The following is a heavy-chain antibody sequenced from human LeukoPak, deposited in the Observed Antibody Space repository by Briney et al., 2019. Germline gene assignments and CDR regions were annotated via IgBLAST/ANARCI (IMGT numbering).Heavy chain of an antibody. J-gene: IGHJ4*02. CDR2: ISGSGETS. D-gene: IGHD3-16*01. CDR1: GFTFSNYA. Sequence: SGGSLRLSCAASGFTFSNYAMSWVRQAPGKGLEWVSAISGSGETSYYADSVKGRFTISRDNSKNTPYLQMNSLRAEGTAVYYCAKGGDSVWGSDYWGQGTLVTVSS. V-gene: IGHV3-23*01. CDR3: AKGGDSVWGSDY.